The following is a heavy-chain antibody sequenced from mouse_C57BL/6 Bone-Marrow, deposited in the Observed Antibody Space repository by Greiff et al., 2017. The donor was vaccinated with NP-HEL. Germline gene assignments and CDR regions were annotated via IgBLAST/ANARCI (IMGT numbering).Heavy chain of an antibody. Sequence: EVNVVESGGGLVKPGGSLKLSCAASGFTFSSYAMSWVRQTPEKRLEWVATISDGGSYTYYPDNVKGRFTISRDNAKNNLYLQMSHLKSEDTAMYYCARETTVVDYWGQGTTLTVSS. V-gene: IGHV5-4*01. D-gene: IGHD1-1*01. CDR1: GFTFSSYA. J-gene: IGHJ2*01. CDR3: ARETTVVDY. CDR2: ISDGGSYT.